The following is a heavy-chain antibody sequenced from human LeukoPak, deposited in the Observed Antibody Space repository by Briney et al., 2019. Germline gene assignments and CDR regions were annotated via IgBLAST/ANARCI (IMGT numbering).Heavy chain of an antibody. CDR2: ISGSGGST. Sequence: GGSLRLSCAASGFTFSSYVMSWVRQAPGKGLEWVSAISGSGGSTYYTDSVKGRFTISRDTSKNTLYLQMNSLRAEDTAVYYCAKTDCGGDCYHFDYWGQGTLVTVSS. V-gene: IGHV3-23*01. CDR1: GFTFSSYV. CDR3: AKTDCGGDCYHFDY. D-gene: IGHD2-21*02. J-gene: IGHJ4*02.